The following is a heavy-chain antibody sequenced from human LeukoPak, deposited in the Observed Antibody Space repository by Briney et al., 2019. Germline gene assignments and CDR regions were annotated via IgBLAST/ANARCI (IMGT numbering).Heavy chain of an antibody. D-gene: IGHD1-26*01. V-gene: IGHV4-39*01. Sequence: PSETLSLTCTVSGGSISSSSYYWGWIRQPPGKGLEWIGSIYYSGSTYYNPSLKSRVTISVDTSKNQFSLKLSSVTAADTAVYYCARLGGTMDYYYMDVWGKGTTVTVSS. J-gene: IGHJ6*03. CDR2: IYYSGST. CDR3: ARLGGTMDYYYMDV. CDR1: GGSISSSSYY.